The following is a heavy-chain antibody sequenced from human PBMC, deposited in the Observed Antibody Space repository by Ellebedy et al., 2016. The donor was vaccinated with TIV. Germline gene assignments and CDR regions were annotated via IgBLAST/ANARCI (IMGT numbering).Heavy chain of an antibody. D-gene: IGHD1-1*01. CDR1: GFTFSDHY. Sequence: PGGSLRLSCAASGFTFSDHYMDWVRLAPGKGPEWVGRSRNKDKSYTTDYAASVKGRFTISRDDSKNSLYLQMNSLKTENSAIYYCARDTTSDYWGQGALVTVSS. V-gene: IGHV3-72*01. J-gene: IGHJ4*02. CDR3: ARDTTSDY. CDR2: SRNKDKSYTT.